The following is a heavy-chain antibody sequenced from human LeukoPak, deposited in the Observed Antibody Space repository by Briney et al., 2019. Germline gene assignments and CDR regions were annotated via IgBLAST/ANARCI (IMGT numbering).Heavy chain of an antibody. D-gene: IGHD3-9*01. Sequence: GGSLRLSCAASGFTFSSYAMSWVRQAPGKGLEWVSAISGIGGSTYYADSVKGRFTISRDNSKDTLYLQMNSLRAEDTAVYYCAKAHPYYDIPYYFDYWGQGTLVTVSS. CDR3: AKAHPYYDIPYYFDY. CDR1: GFTFSSYA. J-gene: IGHJ4*02. CDR2: ISGIGGST. V-gene: IGHV3-23*01.